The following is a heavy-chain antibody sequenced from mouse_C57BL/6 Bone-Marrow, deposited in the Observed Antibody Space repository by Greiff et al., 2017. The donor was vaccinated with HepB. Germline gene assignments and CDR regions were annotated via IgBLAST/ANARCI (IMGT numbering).Heavy chain of an antibody. D-gene: IGHD1-1*01. Sequence: QVQLQQSGAELMKPGASVKLSCKATGYTFTGYWIEWVKQMPGHGLEWIGEILPGSGSTNYNEKFKGKATFTADTSSNTACMQLSSLTTEDSAIYYCARGGIYYYGSRFAYWGQGTLVTVSA. J-gene: IGHJ3*01. V-gene: IGHV1-9*01. CDR3: ARGGIYYYGSRFAY. CDR1: GYTFTGYW. CDR2: ILPGSGST.